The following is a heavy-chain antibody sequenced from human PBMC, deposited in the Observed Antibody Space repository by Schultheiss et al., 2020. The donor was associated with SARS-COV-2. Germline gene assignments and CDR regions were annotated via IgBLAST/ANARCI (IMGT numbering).Heavy chain of an antibody. V-gene: IGHV4-59*01. CDR2: IYYSGST. D-gene: IGHD3-16*01. CDR1: GGSISSYY. Sequence: SQTLSLTCTVSGGSISSYYWSWIRQPPGKGLEWIGYIYYSGSTNYNPSLKSRVTISVDTSKNQFSLKLSSVTAADTAVYYCARDPDDGGWFDPWGQGTLVTVSS. CDR3: ARDPDDGGWFDP. J-gene: IGHJ5*02.